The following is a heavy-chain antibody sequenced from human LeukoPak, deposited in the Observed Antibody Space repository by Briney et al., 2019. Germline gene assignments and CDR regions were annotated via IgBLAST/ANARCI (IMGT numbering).Heavy chain of an antibody. Sequence: PSETLSLTCTVSGGSISSYYWSWIRQPPGKGLEWIGYIYYSGSTNYNPSLMSRVTISVDTSKNQFSLKLSSVTAADTAVYYCASLGGDYYDRGYYFDYWGQGTLVTVSS. D-gene: IGHD3-22*01. J-gene: IGHJ4*02. CDR2: IYYSGST. CDR3: ASLGGDYYDRGYYFDY. CDR1: GGSISSYY. V-gene: IGHV4-59*01.